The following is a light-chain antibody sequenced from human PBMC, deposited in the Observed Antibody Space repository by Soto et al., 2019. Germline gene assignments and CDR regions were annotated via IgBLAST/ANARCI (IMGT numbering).Light chain of an antibody. V-gene: IGKV1-39*01. Sequence: DIQMTQSPPSLSASVGDRVTITCRASQTITTYLNWYQQKPGKAPQLLIYGASSLQSGVPSRFTGSGSRTDFTLTISSLQPEDFATYHCQQSHSTPWTFGQGTKVEIK. J-gene: IGKJ1*01. CDR2: GAS. CDR1: QTITTY. CDR3: QQSHSTPWT.